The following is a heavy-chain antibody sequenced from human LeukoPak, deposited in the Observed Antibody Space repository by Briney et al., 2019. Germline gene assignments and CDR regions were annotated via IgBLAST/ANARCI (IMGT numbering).Heavy chain of an antibody. V-gene: IGHV4-34*01. D-gene: IGHD2-2*01. CDR1: GGSLSPYY. Sequence: SETLSLTCTVSGGSLSPYYWSWIRQPPGKGLEWIGEINHSGSTNYNPSLKSRVTISVDTSKNQFSLKLSSVTAADTAVYYCARRYQYYYYYMDVWGRGTTVTISS. J-gene: IGHJ6*03. CDR3: ARRYQYYYYYMDV. CDR2: INHSGST.